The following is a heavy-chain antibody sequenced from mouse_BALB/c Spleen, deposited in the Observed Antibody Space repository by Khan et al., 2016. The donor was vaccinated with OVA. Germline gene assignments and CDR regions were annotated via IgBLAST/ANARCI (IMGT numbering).Heavy chain of an antibody. D-gene: IGHD1-1*01. CDR1: GYPLTSYW. CDR3: FSSGRCGSSNGVGY. Sequence: QVQLQQPGAELVKPGASAKLSCKASGYPLTSYWLHWVKQRPGQGLEWIGEIDPSDSYTNYNQKFKGKATVTVEKSSSTTYMQLSSLTSEDSAVYVCFSSGRCGSSNGVGYWGQGTLVTVSA. V-gene: IGHV1-69*02. J-gene: IGHJ3*02. CDR2: IDPSDSYT.